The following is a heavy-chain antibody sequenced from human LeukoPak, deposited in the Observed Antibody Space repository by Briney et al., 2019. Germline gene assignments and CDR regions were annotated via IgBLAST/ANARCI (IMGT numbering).Heavy chain of an antibody. D-gene: IGHD3-10*01. CDR2: IYYSGSA. J-gene: IGHJ4*02. V-gene: IGHV4-30-4*08. Sequence: SETLSLTCTVSGGSISSGDYYWSWIRQPPGKGLEWIGYIYYSGSAYYNPSLKSRVTISVDTSKNQFSLKLSSVTAADTAVYYCARKFDTYYFDYWGQGTLVTVSS. CDR3: ARKFDTYYFDY. CDR1: GGSISSGDYY.